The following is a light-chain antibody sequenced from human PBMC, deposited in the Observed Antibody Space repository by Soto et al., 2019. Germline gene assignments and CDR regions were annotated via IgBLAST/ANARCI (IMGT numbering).Light chain of an antibody. J-gene: IGKJ1*01. CDR2: GAS. Sequence: DIVLTQSPGTLSLSVGERATLSCRASQSVSNNFLAWYQQKPGQAHRLLIYGASYRTTGIPDRFSGSGSGTDFTLTISRLAQEDFAVYYCQQYGSSGTFGQGTKVDIK. V-gene: IGKV3-20*01. CDR1: QSVSNNF. CDR3: QQYGSSGT.